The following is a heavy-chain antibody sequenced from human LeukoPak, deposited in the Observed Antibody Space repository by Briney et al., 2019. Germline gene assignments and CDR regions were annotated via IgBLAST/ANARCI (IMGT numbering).Heavy chain of an antibody. CDR3: ARVISSGWENFDY. J-gene: IGHJ4*02. D-gene: IGHD6-19*01. Sequence: ASVKVSCKAPGYTFTGYYMHWVRQAPGQGLEWMGWINPNSGGTDYAQKFQGRVTMTRDTSISTAYMELSRLRSDDTAVYYCARVISSGWENFDYWGQGTLVTVSS. CDR2: INPNSGGT. CDR1: GYTFTGYY. V-gene: IGHV1-2*02.